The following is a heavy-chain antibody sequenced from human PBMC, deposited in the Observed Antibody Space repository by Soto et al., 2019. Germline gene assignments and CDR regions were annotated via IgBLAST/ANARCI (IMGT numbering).Heavy chain of an antibody. CDR2: ISGSGGST. Sequence: EVQLLESGGGSVQPGGSLRLSCAASGFTFSSYAMSWVRQAPGKGLEWVSAISGSGGSTYYADSVKGRFTISRDNSKNTLYLQMNSLRAEDTAVYYCAKDYDYIWGSLGYWGQGTLVTVSS. CDR1: GFTFSSYA. V-gene: IGHV3-23*01. CDR3: AKDYDYIWGSLGY. D-gene: IGHD3-16*01. J-gene: IGHJ4*02.